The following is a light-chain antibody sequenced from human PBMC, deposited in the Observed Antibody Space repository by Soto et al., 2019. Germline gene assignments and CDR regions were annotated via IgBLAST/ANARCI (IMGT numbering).Light chain of an antibody. V-gene: IGKV1-5*01. CDR1: QSISNW. Sequence: DIQMTQSPSTLSASVGDRVTNTCRASQSISNWLAWYQQRPGQAPKLLIYDASSLESGVPSTFSGSASGTEFTLTISSLQPDDFATYYCQHYKMYSPWTFGQGTKVDI. J-gene: IGKJ1*01. CDR2: DAS. CDR3: QHYKMYSPWT.